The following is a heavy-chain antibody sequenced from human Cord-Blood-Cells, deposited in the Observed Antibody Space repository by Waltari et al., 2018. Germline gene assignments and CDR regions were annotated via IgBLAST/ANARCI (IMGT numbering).Heavy chain of an antibody. V-gene: IGHV4-34*01. J-gene: IGHJ3*02. CDR2: INHSGST. CDR3: ATDIVGANEGVDAFDI. D-gene: IGHD1-26*01. CDR1: GGSFSGYY. Sequence: ETLSLTCAVYGGSFSGYYWSWIRQPPGKGLEWIGEINHSGSTNYNPSLKSRVTISVDTSKNQFSLKLSSVTAADTAVYYCATDIVGANEGVDAFDIWGQGTMVTVSS.